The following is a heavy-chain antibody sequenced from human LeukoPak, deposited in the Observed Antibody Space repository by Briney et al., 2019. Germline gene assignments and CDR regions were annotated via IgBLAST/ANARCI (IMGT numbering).Heavy chain of an antibody. J-gene: IGHJ4*02. CDR3: AKSSGDYYSGTYRFDY. D-gene: IGHD1-26*01. CDR2: SSGSGSYT. CDR1: GFTLSSYG. Sequence: GGSLRLSCAASGFTLSSYGMSWVRQAPGKGLEWVAGSSGSGSYTYYADSVKGRFTISRDNSKHPLYLQMNSLRAQDTAVYYCAKSSGDYYSGTYRFDYWGQGTLVTVSS. V-gene: IGHV3-23*01.